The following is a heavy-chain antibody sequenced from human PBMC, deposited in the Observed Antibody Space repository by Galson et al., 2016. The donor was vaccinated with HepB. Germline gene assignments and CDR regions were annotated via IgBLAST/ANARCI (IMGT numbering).Heavy chain of an antibody. Sequence: SLRLSCAGSGFTFASYGMNWVRQAPGKGLEWVSYITSSGGAIYYTDSVKGRFTISRDNAKNSLYLQMNSLRAEDTAVYYCARGIYGASYFYYHGLDVWGEGTTDPVSA. CDR3: ARGIYGASYFYYHGLDV. CDR1: GFTFASYG. D-gene: IGHD3-3*01. V-gene: IGHV3-48*01. J-gene: IGHJ6*04. CDR2: ITSSGGAI.